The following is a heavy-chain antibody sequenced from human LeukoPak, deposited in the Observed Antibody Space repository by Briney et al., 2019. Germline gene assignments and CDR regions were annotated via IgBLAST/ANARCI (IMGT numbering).Heavy chain of an antibody. CDR1: GLTFSSYG. CDR2: IRYDGSNK. Sequence: GGSLRLSCAASGLTFSSYGMHWVRQAPGKGLEWVAFIRYDGSNKYYADSVKGRFTISRDNSKNTLYLQMNSLRAEDTAVYYCARGSSSKNFDYWGQGTLVTVSS. CDR3: ARGSSSKNFDY. J-gene: IGHJ4*02. V-gene: IGHV3-30*02. D-gene: IGHD6-13*01.